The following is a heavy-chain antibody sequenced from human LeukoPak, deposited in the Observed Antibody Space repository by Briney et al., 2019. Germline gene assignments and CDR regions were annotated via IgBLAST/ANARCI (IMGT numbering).Heavy chain of an antibody. CDR1: GFTFHYYA. CDR2: ISRDGTDQ. J-gene: IGHJ3*02. D-gene: IGHD6-13*01. V-gene: IGHV3-30*16. Sequence: GSLRLSCSGTGFTFHYYAMHWVRQAPGEGLEWVAVISRDGTDQFYADSVKGRLTISRDNSQSTLYLYMNSLTTEDTALYYCARAVPAPGTPENAFDIWGQGTVVTVSS. CDR3: ARAVPAPGTPENAFDI.